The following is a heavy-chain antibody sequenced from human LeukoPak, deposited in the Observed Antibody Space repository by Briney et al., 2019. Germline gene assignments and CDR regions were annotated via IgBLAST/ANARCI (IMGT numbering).Heavy chain of an antibody. Sequence: GGSLRLSCAASGFTFSSYAMSWVRQAPGKGPEWVANIKPDGSDKYYGDSLKGRFTISRDNAENSLYLQMNSLRADDTAVYYCTRAAVASPGDVWGQGTTVTVSS. CDR3: TRAAVASPGDV. D-gene: IGHD6-19*01. CDR2: IKPDGSDK. V-gene: IGHV3-7*04. CDR1: GFTFSSYA. J-gene: IGHJ6*02.